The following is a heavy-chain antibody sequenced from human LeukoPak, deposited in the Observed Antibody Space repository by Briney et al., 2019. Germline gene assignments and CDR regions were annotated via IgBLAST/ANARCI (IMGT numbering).Heavy chain of an antibody. D-gene: IGHD1-20*01. CDR3: AKGLYNWNDPPLDY. CDR2: TYYRSKWYN. CDR1: GDIVSSNSAA. J-gene: IGHJ4*02. Sequence: SQTLSLTCAISGDIVSSNSAAWNWIRQSPSRGLEWLGRTYYRSKWYNDYAVSVKSRITINPDTSNNQFSLQLNSVTPEDTAVYYCAKGLYNWNDPPLDYWGQGTLVTVSS. V-gene: IGHV6-1*01.